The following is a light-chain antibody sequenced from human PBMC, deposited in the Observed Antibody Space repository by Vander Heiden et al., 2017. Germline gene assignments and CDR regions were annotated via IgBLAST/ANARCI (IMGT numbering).Light chain of an antibody. V-gene: IGKV1-39*01. CDR3: QQTYNASPMYT. Sequence: DIHITHSPSSLSASVGDEVTIICRASQNIRTYLNWYQQKPGKAPTLLISAASSLESGVPSRFIGGGCGTDFTLTISSLQPEDFATYYCQQTYNASPMYTFGQGTKLEIK. CDR1: QNIRTY. J-gene: IGKJ2*01. CDR2: AAS.